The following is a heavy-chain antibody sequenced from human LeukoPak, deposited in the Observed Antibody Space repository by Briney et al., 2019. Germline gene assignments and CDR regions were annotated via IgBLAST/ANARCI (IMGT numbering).Heavy chain of an antibody. CDR2: IYYSGST. J-gene: IGHJ3*02. D-gene: IGHD2-15*01. Sequence: SETLSLTCAVYGGSFSGYYWSWIRQPLGKGLEWIGYIYYSGSTNYNPSLKSRVTISVDTSKNQFSLKLSSVTAADTAVYYCALYCSGGSCRDAFDIWGQGTMVTVSS. V-gene: IGHV4-59*01. CDR3: ALYCSGGSCRDAFDI. CDR1: GGSFSGYY.